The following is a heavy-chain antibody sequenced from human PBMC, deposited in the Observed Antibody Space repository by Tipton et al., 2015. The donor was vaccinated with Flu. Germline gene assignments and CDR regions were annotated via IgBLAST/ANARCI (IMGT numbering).Heavy chain of an antibody. CDR3: ARDLWGEHPDY. D-gene: IGHD3-16*01. J-gene: IGHJ4*02. V-gene: IGHV3-53*01. Sequence: SLRLSCAASGFIFSDSYMSWIRQAPGKGLEWVSVIYIGGSTYYADSVKGRFTISRDNSKNTLYLQMNSLRAEDTAVYYCARDLWGEHPDYWGQGTLVTVSS. CDR2: IYIGGST. CDR1: GFIFSDSY.